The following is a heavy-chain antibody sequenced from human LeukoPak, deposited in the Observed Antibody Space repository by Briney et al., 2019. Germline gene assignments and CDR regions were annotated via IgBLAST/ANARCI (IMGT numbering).Heavy chain of an antibody. Sequence: PSETLSLTCAVYGGSLSGYYWSWFRQPPGKGLEWIGEVNHRGSTNYNPSLKSRVTISVDTSKNQFSLKLSSVTAADTAVYYCAREIIVARGAFDIWGQGTMVTVSP. CDR1: GGSLSGYY. V-gene: IGHV4-34*01. J-gene: IGHJ3*02. CDR3: AREIIVARGAFDI. D-gene: IGHD5-12*01. CDR2: VNHRGST.